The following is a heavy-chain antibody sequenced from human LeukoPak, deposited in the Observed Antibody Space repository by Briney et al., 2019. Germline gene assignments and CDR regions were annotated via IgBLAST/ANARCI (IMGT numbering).Heavy chain of an antibody. CDR1: GYRFTSYW. CDR2: IYPGDSDT. V-gene: IGHV5-51*01. J-gene: IGHJ4*02. Sequence: PGESLKISCKGSGYRFTSYWIGWVRQMPGKGLECMGIIYPGDSDTRYSPSFQGQVTISADKSISTAYLQWSSLKASDTAMYYCARRSDSRGWQSFDYWGQGTLVTVSS. D-gene: IGHD6-19*01. CDR3: ARRSDSRGWQSFDY.